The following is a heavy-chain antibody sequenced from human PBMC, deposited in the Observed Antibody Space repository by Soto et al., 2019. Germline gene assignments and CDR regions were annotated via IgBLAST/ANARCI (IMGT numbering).Heavy chain of an antibody. CDR2: IYYSGST. J-gene: IGHJ4*02. CDR1: GGSISSYY. Sequence: NPSETLSLTCTVSGGSISSYYWSWIRQPPGKGLEWIGYIYYSGSTNYNPSLKSRVTISVDTSKNQFSLKLSSVTAADTAVYYCARARGYSSSWTNFDYWGQGTLVTVSS. D-gene: IGHD6-13*01. V-gene: IGHV4-59*01. CDR3: ARARGYSSSWTNFDY.